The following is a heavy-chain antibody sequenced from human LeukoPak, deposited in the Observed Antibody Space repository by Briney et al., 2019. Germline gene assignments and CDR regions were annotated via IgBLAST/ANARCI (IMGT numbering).Heavy chain of an antibody. CDR1: GYTFTTYA. D-gene: IGHD6-19*01. V-gene: IGHV1-3*01. J-gene: IGHJ3*02. CDR2: INAGNGNT. Sequence: ASVKVSCKASGYTFTTYAMHWVRQAPGQRLEWMGWINAGNGNTKYSQKFQARVTITRDTSASTAYMELSSLRSEDTAVYYCARNGIAVAIDNSDAFDIWGQGTMVTVSS. CDR3: ARNGIAVAIDNSDAFDI.